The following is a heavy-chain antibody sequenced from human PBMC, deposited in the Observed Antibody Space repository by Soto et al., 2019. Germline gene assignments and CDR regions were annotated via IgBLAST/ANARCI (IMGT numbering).Heavy chain of an antibody. D-gene: IGHD2-2*01. CDR1: GGTFSSYA. CDR2: IIPISETT. CDR3: ARSQGSSTSLEIYYYYYYGMDV. V-gene: IGHV1-69*01. Sequence: QVQLVQSGAEVKKPGSSVKVSCKASGGTFSSYAISWVRQAPGQGLEWMGGIIPISETTNYAQKFQGRVTSTADESKSTAYMELSSLRSEDTAVYYCARSQGSSTSLEIYYYYYYGMDVWDQGTTVTVSS. J-gene: IGHJ6*02.